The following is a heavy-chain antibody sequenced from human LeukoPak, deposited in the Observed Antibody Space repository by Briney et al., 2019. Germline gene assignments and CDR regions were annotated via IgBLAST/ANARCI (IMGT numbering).Heavy chain of an antibody. V-gene: IGHV4-61*01. CDR1: GGSVTSDIYY. J-gene: IGHJ4*02. CDR2: IYNSGST. CDR3: ARELLSDRYFDY. D-gene: IGHD2/OR15-2a*01. Sequence: SETLSLTCTVSGGSVTSDIYYWSWIRQPPGRGLEWIGYIYNSGSTNYNPSLKSRVTISVDTSKNQFSLKLSSVTAADTAVYYCARELLSDRYFDYWGQGTLVTVSS.